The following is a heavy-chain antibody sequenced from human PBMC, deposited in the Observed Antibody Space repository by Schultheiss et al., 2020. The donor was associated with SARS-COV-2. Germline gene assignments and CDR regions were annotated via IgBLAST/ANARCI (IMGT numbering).Heavy chain of an antibody. J-gene: IGHJ5*02. D-gene: IGHD1-1*01. V-gene: IGHV5-51*01. CDR2: IYPGDSDT. CDR1: GYSFTSNW. CDR3: ARRATGTYWFDP. Sequence: GESLKISCKGSGYSFTSNWIGWVRQMPGKGLELKGIIYPGDSDTKYSPSFQGQVTISADKSITTAYLQWSSLRASDTAIYYCARRATGTYWFDPWGQGTLVTVSS.